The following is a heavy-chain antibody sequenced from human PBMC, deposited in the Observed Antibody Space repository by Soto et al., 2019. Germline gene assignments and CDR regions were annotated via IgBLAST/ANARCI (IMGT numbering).Heavy chain of an antibody. D-gene: IGHD1-1*01. CDR3: AKVGTYNWV. J-gene: IGHJ4*02. CDR2: IFSNGDA. Sequence: ELQLVASGGGLVQPGGSLRLSGAASGFTVSNNYVRWVRQAPGKGLEYVSLIFSNGDARYADSGKGRFTISRDSSSNTLYLQMNSLRVEDKAVYYCAKVGTYNWVGGQGIHVTVSS. CDR1: GFTVSNNY. V-gene: IGHV3-66*01.